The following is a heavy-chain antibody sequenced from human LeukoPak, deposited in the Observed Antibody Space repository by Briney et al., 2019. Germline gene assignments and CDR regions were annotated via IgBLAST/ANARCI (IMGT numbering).Heavy chain of an antibody. CDR1: GYTFTGYY. J-gene: IGHJ4*02. CDR2: INPNSGGT. CDR3: ARDQGTVVRGVHDY. Sequence: GASVKVSCTASGYTFTGYYMHWVRQAPGQGLEWMGWINPNSGGTNYVQKFRGRVTMTRDTSISTAYMELRRLRFDDTAVYYCARDQGTVVRGVHDYWGQGTLVTVSS. D-gene: IGHD3-10*01. V-gene: IGHV1-2*02.